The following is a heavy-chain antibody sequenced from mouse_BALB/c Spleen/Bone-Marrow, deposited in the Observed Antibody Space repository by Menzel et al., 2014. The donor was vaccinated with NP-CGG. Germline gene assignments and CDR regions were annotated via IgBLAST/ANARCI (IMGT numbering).Heavy chain of an antibody. J-gene: IGHJ3*01. Sequence: EVKLMESGAELVKPGASVKLSCTAPGFNIKDTYMHWAKQRPEQGLEWIGRIDPADGNTKYDPKFQGKATITADTSSNTAYLQLSSLTSEDTAVYYCARWLPLAYWGQGTLVTVSA. CDR1: GFNIKDTY. D-gene: IGHD2-2*01. CDR3: ARWLPLAY. CDR2: IDPADGNT. V-gene: IGHV14-3*02.